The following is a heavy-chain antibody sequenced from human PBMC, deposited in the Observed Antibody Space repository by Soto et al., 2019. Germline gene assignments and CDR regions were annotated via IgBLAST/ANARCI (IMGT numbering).Heavy chain of an antibody. CDR2: IYYSGST. Sequence: PSETLSLTCTVSGGSISSYYWSWIRQPPGKGLEWIGYIYYSGSTNYNPSLKSRVTISVDTSKDQFSLKLSSVTAADTAVYYCARREYYGLFDYWGQGTLVTVSS. CDR1: GGSISSYY. V-gene: IGHV4-59*08. CDR3: ARREYYGLFDY. D-gene: IGHD3-10*01. J-gene: IGHJ4*02.